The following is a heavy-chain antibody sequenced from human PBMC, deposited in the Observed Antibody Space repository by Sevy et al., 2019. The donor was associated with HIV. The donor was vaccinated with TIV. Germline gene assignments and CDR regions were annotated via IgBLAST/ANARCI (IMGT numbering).Heavy chain of an antibody. CDR1: GGTFSSYA. V-gene: IGHV1-69*06. CDR3: AVSIAAAGDSYYYYYMDV. CDR2: IIPIFGTA. J-gene: IGHJ6*03. Sequence: ASVKVSCKASGGTFSSYAISWVRQAPGQGLEWMGGIIPIFGTANYAQKFQGRVTITADKSTSTAYMELSRLRSEDTAVYYCAVSIAAAGDSYYYYYMDVWGKGTTVTVSS. D-gene: IGHD6-13*01.